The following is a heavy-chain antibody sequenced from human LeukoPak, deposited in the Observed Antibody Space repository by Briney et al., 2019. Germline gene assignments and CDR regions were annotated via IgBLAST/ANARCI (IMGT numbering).Heavy chain of an antibody. D-gene: IGHD6-6*01. J-gene: IGHJ3*02. CDR1: GGSFSGYY. CDR2: INHSGST. Sequence: PSETLSLTCAVYGGSFSGYYWSWIRQPPGKGLEWIGEINHSGSTNYNPSLKSRVTISVDTSKNQFSLKLSSVTAADTAVYYCARDQGSSSALAYDAFDIWGQGTMVTVSS. V-gene: IGHV4-34*01. CDR3: ARDQGSSSALAYDAFDI.